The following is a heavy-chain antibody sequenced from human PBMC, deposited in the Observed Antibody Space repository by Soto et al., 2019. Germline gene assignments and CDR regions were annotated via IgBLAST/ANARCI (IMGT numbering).Heavy chain of an antibody. CDR3: ARGALDFDY. Sequence: ASVKVSCKASGYTFSYCAMSWVRQAPGQGLEWIGWISGYNGNTKNAQKLQGRVTLTTDTSTSTAYMELRSLRSDDTAVYYCARGALDFDYWGQGTLVTVSS. CDR1: GYTFSYCA. D-gene: IGHD3-10*01. CDR2: ISGYNGNT. V-gene: IGHV1-18*01. J-gene: IGHJ4*02.